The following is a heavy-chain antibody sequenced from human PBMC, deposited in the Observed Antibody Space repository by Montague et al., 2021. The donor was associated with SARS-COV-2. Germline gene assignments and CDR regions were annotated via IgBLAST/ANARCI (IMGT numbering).Heavy chain of an antibody. V-gene: IGHV4-38-2*02. CDR3: ARCSRGSYDSAADFDY. CDR1: GYSISIGYY. Sequence: SETLSLTCTVSGYSISIGYYWGFIRQTPEKGLQWIGIISQSGSTYSNPSLKSRVTLSVDTSKNLFSLNLRSVTAADTAVYYCARCSRGSYDSAADFDYWGQGTRVTVSS. D-gene: IGHD3-22*01. J-gene: IGHJ4*01. CDR2: ISQSGST.